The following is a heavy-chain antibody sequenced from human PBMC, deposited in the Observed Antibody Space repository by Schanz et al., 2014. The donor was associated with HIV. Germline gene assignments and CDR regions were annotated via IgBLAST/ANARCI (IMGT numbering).Heavy chain of an antibody. J-gene: IGHJ4*02. D-gene: IGHD4-17*01. CDR2: IWYDGSNK. CDR1: GFTFDSYG. Sequence: QVQLVESGGGVVQPGRSLRLSCAASGFTFDSYGIHWVRQAPGKGLEWVAVIWYDGSNKYYADSVKGRFTVSRDSSKNTLYLQMNSLRAEDTAVYYCARDLHDYGDARTDYWGQGILVTVSS. CDR3: ARDLHDYGDARTDY. V-gene: IGHV3-33*08.